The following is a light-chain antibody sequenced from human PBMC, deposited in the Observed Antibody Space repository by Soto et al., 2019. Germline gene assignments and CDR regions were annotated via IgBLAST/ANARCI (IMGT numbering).Light chain of an antibody. CDR1: QDINIY. CDR3: QKYDGAPLT. Sequence: DIQMTQSPSSLSASVGDRVTITCRAGQDINIYLAWYQQKPGKVPKLLISAASTLQSVVTSRFSVSGSGTDFTLTISSLQPEDVATYYCQKYDGAPLTFGGGTKVEIK. CDR2: AAS. V-gene: IGKV1-27*01. J-gene: IGKJ4*01.